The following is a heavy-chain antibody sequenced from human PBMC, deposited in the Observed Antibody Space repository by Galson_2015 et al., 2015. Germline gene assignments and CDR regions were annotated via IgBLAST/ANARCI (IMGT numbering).Heavy chain of an antibody. Sequence: SLRLSCAASGFTFSSYVMSWVRQAPGKGLEWVSAISGSGGSTYYADSVKGRFTISRDNSKNTLYLQMNSLRAEDTAVYYCAKDRRSGYDPDYFDYWGQGTLVTVSS. CDR1: GFTFSSYV. CDR2: ISGSGGST. CDR3: AKDRRSGYDPDYFDY. D-gene: IGHD5-12*01. V-gene: IGHV3-23*01. J-gene: IGHJ4*02.